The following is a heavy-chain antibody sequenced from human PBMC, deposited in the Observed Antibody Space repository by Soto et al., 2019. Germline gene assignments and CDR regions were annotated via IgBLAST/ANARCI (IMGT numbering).Heavy chain of an antibody. D-gene: IGHD2-21*01. Sequence: EVQLLQSGAQVKKPGESLKISCKGSGFSISSYWLGWVRQMPGKGLEWMGIIFPGDPDVRYNPSFQGQVTISADTSINTAYLHWTSLKASDTAMYYCARSIVSGLMFPPGLDVWGQGTTVPVSS. CDR1: GFSISSYW. CDR2: IFPGDPDV. CDR3: ARSIVSGLMFPPGLDV. V-gene: IGHV5-51*01. J-gene: IGHJ6*02.